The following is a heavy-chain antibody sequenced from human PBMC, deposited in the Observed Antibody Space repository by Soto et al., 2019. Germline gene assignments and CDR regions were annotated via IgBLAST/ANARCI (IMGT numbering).Heavy chain of an antibody. CDR1: GFTVSSNY. V-gene: IGHV3-21*01. CDR2: ISSSSSYI. J-gene: IGHJ4*02. D-gene: IGHD6-13*01. CDR3: ARDPGIAAAGTWFGDG. Sequence: PGGSLRLSCAASGFTVSSNYMSWVRQAPGKGLEWVSSISSSSSYIYYADSVKGRFTISRDNAKNSLYLQMNSLRAEDTAVYYCARDPGIAAAGTWFGDGWGQGT.